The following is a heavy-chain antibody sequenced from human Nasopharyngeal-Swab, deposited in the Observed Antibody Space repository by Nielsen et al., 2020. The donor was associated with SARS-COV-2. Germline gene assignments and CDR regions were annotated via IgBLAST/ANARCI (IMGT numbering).Heavy chain of an antibody. CDR2: IYYSGSA. CDR3: ARGYCSGGSCYRYYYYYMDV. J-gene: IGHJ6*03. D-gene: IGHD2-15*01. Sequence: GLQWVRYIYYSGSAKYNPSLKSRVTISVDTSKNQFSLKLSSVTAADTAVYYCARGYCSGGSCYRYYYYYMDVWGKGTTVTVSS. V-gene: IGHV4-59*01.